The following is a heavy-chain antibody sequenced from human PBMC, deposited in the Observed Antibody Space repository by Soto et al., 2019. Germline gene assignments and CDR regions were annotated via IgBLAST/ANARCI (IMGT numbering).Heavy chain of an antibody. V-gene: IGHV3-73*01. CDR2: IRSKANSYAT. Sequence: HPGGSLRLSCAASGFTLSGSAMHWVRQASGKGLEWVGRIRSKANSYATAYAASVKGRFTISRDDSKNTAYLQMNSLKTEDTAVYYCTGGYCSGGSCNYYYYGMDVWGQGTTVTVS. CDR1: GFTLSGSA. J-gene: IGHJ6*02. D-gene: IGHD2-15*01. CDR3: TGGYCSGGSCNYYYYGMDV.